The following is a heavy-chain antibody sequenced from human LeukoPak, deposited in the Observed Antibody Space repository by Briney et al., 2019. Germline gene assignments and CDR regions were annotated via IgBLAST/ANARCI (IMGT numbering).Heavy chain of an antibody. D-gene: IGHD6-19*01. CDR2: IKQDGSEN. V-gene: IGHV3-7*01. CDR3: AKFSSGWYYFDY. J-gene: IGHJ4*02. Sequence: GGSLRLSCAASGFTFSSYWMSWVRQAPGKGLEWVANIKQDGSENYYVDSVKGRFTISRDNAKNSLYLQMNSLRAEDTAVYYCAKFSSGWYYFDYWGQGTLVTVSS. CDR1: GFTFSSYW.